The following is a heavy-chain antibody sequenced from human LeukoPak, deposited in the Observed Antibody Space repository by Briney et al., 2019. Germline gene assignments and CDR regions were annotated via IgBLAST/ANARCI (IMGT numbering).Heavy chain of an antibody. CDR2: TYTSGST. V-gene: IGHV4-4*07. CDR1: GVSLGSFY. J-gene: IGHJ2*01. CDR3: ARDRISAAGTEGFDL. Sequence: SETLSLTCSVSGVSLGSFYWSWIRQPSGKGLEWIGRTYTSGSTNYNPSLKSRVTMSVYTSNNQFSLRLSSVTAADTAVYYCARDRISAAGTEGFDLWGRGTLVTVSS. D-gene: IGHD6-13*01.